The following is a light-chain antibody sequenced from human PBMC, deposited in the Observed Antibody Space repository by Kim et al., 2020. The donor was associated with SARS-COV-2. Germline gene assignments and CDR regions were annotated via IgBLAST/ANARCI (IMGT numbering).Light chain of an antibody. V-gene: IGKV1-5*03. CDR3: QQDGTWT. CDR2: KAS. CDR1: QSISSW. Sequence: DIHMTQSPSTLSASVGDRVTITCRASQSISSWLAWYQQKPGKAPKLLIYKASSLESGVPSRFSGSGSGTEFTLTISSLQPDDFATYYCQQDGTWTFGQGTKVDIK. J-gene: IGKJ1*01.